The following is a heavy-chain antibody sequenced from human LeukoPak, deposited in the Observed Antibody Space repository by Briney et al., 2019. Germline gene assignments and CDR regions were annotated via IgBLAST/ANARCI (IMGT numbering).Heavy chain of an antibody. CDR2: IKTKTDGGTT. Sequence: GGSLRLSCAASGFIFSNAWMSWVRQAPGKGLEWVGRIKTKTDGGTTDYAAIMKDRFTISRDDSKNTLYLQMNSLKTEDTAVYYCTTAASSSDYWGQGTLVTVSS. CDR3: TTAASSSDY. D-gene: IGHD3-10*01. V-gene: IGHV3-15*01. J-gene: IGHJ4*02. CDR1: GFIFSNAW.